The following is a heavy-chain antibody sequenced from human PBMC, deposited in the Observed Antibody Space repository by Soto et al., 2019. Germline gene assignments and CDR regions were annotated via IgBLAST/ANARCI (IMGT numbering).Heavy chain of an antibody. CDR1: GGSISSYY. J-gene: IGHJ6*02. Sequence: SETLSLTCTVSGGSISSYYRSWIRQTAGKGLEWIGRIYPSGNTNYNPSLKSRVTMSIDTSKNQLSLKLRSVTAADTAVYFCAGDEGYYYSGVDVWGQGTAVTVSS. CDR3: AGDEGYYYSGVDV. CDR2: IYPSGNT. V-gene: IGHV4-4*07.